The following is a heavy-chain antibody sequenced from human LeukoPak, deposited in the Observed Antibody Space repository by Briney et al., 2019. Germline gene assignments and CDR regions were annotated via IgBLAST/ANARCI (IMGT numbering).Heavy chain of an antibody. V-gene: IGHV3-48*01. D-gene: IGHD5-12*01. J-gene: IGHJ4*02. CDR2: ISSSSSTI. Sequence: GGSLRLSCAASGFTFSSYSMNWVRQAPGKGLEWVSYISSSSSTICYADSVKGRFTISRDNAKNSLYLQMNSLRAEDTAVYYCAPTSSGYDWGSIGYWGQGTLVTVSS. CDR1: GFTFSSYS. CDR3: APTSSGYDWGSIGY.